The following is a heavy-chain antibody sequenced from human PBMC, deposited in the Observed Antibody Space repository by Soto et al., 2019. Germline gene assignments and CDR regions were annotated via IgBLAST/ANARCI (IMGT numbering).Heavy chain of an antibody. D-gene: IGHD3-22*01. CDR2: ISSSSSTI. V-gene: IGHV3-48*02. CDR3: ARVSPVKLDY. Sequence: EVQLVESGGGLVQPGGSLRLSCAASGFTFSSYSMNWVRQAPGKGLEWVSYISSSSSTIYYADSVKGRFTISRDNAKNSLHLEMNSLRDEDTAVYNCARVSPVKLDYWGQGTLVTVSS. J-gene: IGHJ4*02. CDR1: GFTFSSYS.